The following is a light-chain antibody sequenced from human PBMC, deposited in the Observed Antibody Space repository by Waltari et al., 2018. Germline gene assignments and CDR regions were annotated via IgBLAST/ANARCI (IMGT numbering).Light chain of an antibody. CDR2: GQD. V-gene: IGLV3-19*01. CDR1: SLRRYS. Sequence: SSELTQDPTVSVALGQTVRITCQGDSLRRYSASWYQQRPGQAPVLVFYGQDNRPPGIPDRFSGSTSGDTATLTSTGTQAEDEADYYCLSRDISSTRFFGGGTRLTV. J-gene: IGLJ2*01. CDR3: LSRDISSTRF.